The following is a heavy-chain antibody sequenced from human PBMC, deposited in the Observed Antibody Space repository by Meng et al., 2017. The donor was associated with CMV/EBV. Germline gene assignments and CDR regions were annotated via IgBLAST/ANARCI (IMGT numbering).Heavy chain of an antibody. D-gene: IGHD6-19*01. CDR3: ARGAGSDY. Sequence: CAVYGGSFSGYYWSWIRQPPGKGLEWIGEINHSGSTNYNPSLKSRVTISVDTSKNQFSLKLSSVTAADTAVYYCARGAGSDYWGQGTLVTVSS. V-gene: IGHV4-34*01. J-gene: IGHJ4*02. CDR1: GGSFSGYY. CDR2: INHSGST.